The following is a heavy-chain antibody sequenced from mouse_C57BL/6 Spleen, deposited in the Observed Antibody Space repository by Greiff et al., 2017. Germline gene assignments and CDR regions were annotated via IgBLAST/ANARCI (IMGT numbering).Heavy chain of an antibody. CDR3: ARGRDYDYAMDY. V-gene: IGHV1-69*01. D-gene: IGHD2-4*01. CDR1: GYTFTSYW. J-gene: IGHJ4*01. CDR2: IDPSDSYT. Sequence: QVQLQQPGAALVMPGASVKLSCKASGYTFTSYWMHWVKPRPGQGLEWIGEIDPSDSYTNYNQKFKGKSTLTVDKSSSTAYMQLSSLTSEDSAVYYCARGRDYDYAMDYWGQGTSVTVSS.